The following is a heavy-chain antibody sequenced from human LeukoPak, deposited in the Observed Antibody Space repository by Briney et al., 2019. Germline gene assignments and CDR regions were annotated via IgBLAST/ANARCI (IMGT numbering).Heavy chain of an antibody. CDR3: AREQLTFSVGGDKSPYFDY. J-gene: IGHJ4*02. D-gene: IGHD3-16*01. CDR2: ISSSSSYI. Sequence: GGPLRLSCAASGFTFSSYNMNWVRQAPGKGLEWVSSISSSSSYIYYADSVKGRFTISRDNAKNSLYLQMNSLRAEDTAVYYCAREQLTFSVGGDKSPYFDYWGQGTLVTVSS. V-gene: IGHV3-21*01. CDR1: GFTFSSYN.